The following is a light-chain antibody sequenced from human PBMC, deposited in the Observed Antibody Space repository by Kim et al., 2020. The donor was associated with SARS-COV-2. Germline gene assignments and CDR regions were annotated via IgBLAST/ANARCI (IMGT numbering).Light chain of an antibody. V-gene: IGLV1-44*01. CDR1: SSNIGSNT. J-gene: IGLJ1*01. CDR2: NNN. CDR3: AAWDDSLNGYG. Sequence: QSVLTQPPSASGTPGQRVTISCSGSSSNIGSNTVDWYQQLPGTTPKLLIYNNNQRPSGVPDRFSGSKSGTSASLAISGLQSEDEVDYYCAAWDDSLNGYGFGTGTKVTVL.